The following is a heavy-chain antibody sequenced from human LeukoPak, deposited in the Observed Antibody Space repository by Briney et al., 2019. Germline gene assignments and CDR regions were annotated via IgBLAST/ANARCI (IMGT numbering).Heavy chain of an antibody. D-gene: IGHD3-10*01. V-gene: IGHV4-4*02. CDR2: IYHSGPT. CDR1: GGSISNTNW. CDR3: ARDPQLVRAFDI. Sequence: SETLSLTCAVSGGSISNTNWWSWVRQPPGKGLEWIGEIYHSGPTNYNPSLKSRVTILVDKSKNQFSLKLSSVTAADTAVYYCARDPQLVRAFDIWGQGTMVTVSS. J-gene: IGHJ3*02.